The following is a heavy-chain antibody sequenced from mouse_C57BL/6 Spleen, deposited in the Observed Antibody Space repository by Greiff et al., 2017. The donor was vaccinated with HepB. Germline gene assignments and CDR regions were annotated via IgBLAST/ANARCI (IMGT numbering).Heavy chain of an antibody. J-gene: IGHJ2*01. D-gene: IGHD2-4*01. CDR1: GYTFTSYW. V-gene: IGHV1-5*01. CDR2: IYPGNSDT. CDR3: TRLITTRYYFDY. Sequence: EVQLQQSGTVLARPGASVKMSCKTSGYTFTSYWMHWVKQRPGQGLEWIGAIYPGNSDTSYNQKFKGKAKLTAVTSASTAYMELSSLTNEDSAVYYCTRLITTRYYFDYWGQGTTLTVSS.